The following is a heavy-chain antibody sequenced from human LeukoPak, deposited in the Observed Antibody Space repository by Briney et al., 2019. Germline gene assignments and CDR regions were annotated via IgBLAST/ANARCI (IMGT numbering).Heavy chain of an antibody. J-gene: IGHJ6*03. CDR3: ARRKDVVVVPGTMGYYLDV. Sequence: SETLSLTCTVSGGSISSYYWSWIRQPAGKGLEWIGRIYTSGSTNYNPSLKSRVTISVDTSKNQFSLKLSSVTAADTAVYYCARRKDVVVVPGTMGYYLDVWGKGTTVTVSS. CDR1: GGSISSYY. CDR2: IYTSGST. V-gene: IGHV4-4*07. D-gene: IGHD2-2*01.